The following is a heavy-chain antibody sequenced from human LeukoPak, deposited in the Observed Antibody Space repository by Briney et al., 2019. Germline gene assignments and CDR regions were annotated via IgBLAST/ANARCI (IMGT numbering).Heavy chain of an antibody. J-gene: IGHJ5*02. CDR3: ARDGWFGDYNWFDP. D-gene: IGHD3-10*01. Sequence: GGSLRLSCAASGFTFSSYSMNWVRQAPGKGLEWVSYISSASNTIYYADSVKGRFTISRNNAKNSLYLQMNSLRAEDTAMYYCARDGWFGDYNWFDPWGQGTLVTVSS. V-gene: IGHV3-48*01. CDR1: GFTFSSYS. CDR2: ISSASNTI.